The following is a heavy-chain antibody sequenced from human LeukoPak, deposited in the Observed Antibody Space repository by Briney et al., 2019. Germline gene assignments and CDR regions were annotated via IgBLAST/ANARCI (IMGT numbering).Heavy chain of an antibody. CDR1: GFTFSSDG. V-gene: IGHV3-30*02. J-gene: IGHJ3*02. CDR3: AKEAHIVVVPAALDI. Sequence: GGSLRLSCAASGFTFSSDGMHWVRQAPGKGLEWVAFIRYDGSNKYYADSVKGRFTISRDNSKNTLYLQMNSLRAEDTAVYYCAKEAHIVVVPAALDIWGQGTMVTVSS. CDR2: IRYDGSNK. D-gene: IGHD2-2*01.